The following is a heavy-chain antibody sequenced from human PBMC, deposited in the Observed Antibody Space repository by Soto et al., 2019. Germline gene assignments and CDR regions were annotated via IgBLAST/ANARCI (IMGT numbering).Heavy chain of an antibody. CDR3: ARDSGGDYVFDY. V-gene: IGHV3-21*01. CDR1: GFTFSSYS. J-gene: IGHJ4*02. CDR2: ISSSSSYI. D-gene: IGHD4-17*01. Sequence: GGSLRLSCAASGFTFSSYSMNWVRQAPGKGLEWVSSISSSSSYIYYADSVKGRFTISRDNAKNSLYLQMNSLRAEDTAVYYCARDSGGDYVFDYWGQGTLVTVSS.